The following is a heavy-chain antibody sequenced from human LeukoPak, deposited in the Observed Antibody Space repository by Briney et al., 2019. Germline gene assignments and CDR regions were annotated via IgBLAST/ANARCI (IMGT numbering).Heavy chain of an antibody. J-gene: IGHJ4*02. CDR3: AKGKTPSSYAGLDY. D-gene: IGHD2-2*01. V-gene: IGHV3-23*01. CDR1: GIIFSDYA. CDR2: VSGSDGST. Sequence: GGSLGLSCAASGIIFSDYAMSWVRQAPGKGLEWVSVVSGSDGSTYYADSVKGRFTISRDNSKKMLYLHMNSLRAEDTAVYYCAKGKTPSSYAGLDYWGQGTLVTVSS.